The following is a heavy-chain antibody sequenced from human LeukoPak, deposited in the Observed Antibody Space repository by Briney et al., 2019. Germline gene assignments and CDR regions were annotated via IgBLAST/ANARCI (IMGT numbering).Heavy chain of an antibody. Sequence: PGESLKISCKGSGYSLTSYWIGWVRQMPGKGLEWMGIIYPGASNTRYSPSFQGQVTISADKSISTAYLQWSSLKASDTAMYYCARLYYYDSSGQNFDYWGQGTLVTVSS. CDR3: ARLYYYDSSGQNFDY. J-gene: IGHJ4*02. D-gene: IGHD3-22*01. CDR2: IYPGASNT. V-gene: IGHV5-51*01. CDR1: GYSLTSYW.